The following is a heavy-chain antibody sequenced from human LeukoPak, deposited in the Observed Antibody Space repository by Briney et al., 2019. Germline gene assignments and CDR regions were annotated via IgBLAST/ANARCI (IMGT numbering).Heavy chain of an antibody. V-gene: IGHV1-2*02. Sequence: GASVKVSCRSSGHTFTDRYIHWVRQAPGQGLEWMGWIIPSSGGTLYAQNFQGRVTMTRDTSIATAFMELTRLTSDDTAVYYCANAWGEWGSLDLWGQGTVVTVSS. CDR1: GHTFTDRY. J-gene: IGHJ4*03. CDR3: ANAWGEWGSLDL. D-gene: IGHD3-16*01. CDR2: IIPSSGGT.